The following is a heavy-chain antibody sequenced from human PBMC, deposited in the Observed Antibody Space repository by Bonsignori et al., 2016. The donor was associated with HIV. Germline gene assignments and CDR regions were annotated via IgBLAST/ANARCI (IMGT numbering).Heavy chain of an antibody. V-gene: IGHV3-33*03. Sequence: QEQLAESGGGVVQPGRSLRLSCGASGFDFGSYGMHWVRQAPGKGLEWVAGIWYDGRKTDYAESVKGRVTISRDNSKNTLYLLMNSLRGEDTAVYFCARMYGDTEVPIGYFHYYGMDVWGQGTTVTVSS. CDR3: ARMYGDTEVPIGYFHYYGMDV. J-gene: IGHJ6*02. CDR2: IWYDGRKT. CDR1: GFDFGSYG. D-gene: IGHD5-24*01.